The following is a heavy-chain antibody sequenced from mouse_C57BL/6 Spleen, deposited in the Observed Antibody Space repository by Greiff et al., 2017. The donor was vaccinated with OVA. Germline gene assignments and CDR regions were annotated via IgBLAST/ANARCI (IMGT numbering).Heavy chain of an antibody. Sequence: LVESGAELVRPGASVKLSCTASGFNIKDDYMHWVKQRPEQGLEWIGWIDPENGDTEYASKFQGKATITADTSSNTAYLQLSSLTSEDTAVYYCTAQATGAMDYWGQGTSVTVSS. V-gene: IGHV14-4*01. CDR1: GFNIKDDY. D-gene: IGHD3-2*02. CDR3: TAQATGAMDY. CDR2: IDPENGDT. J-gene: IGHJ4*01.